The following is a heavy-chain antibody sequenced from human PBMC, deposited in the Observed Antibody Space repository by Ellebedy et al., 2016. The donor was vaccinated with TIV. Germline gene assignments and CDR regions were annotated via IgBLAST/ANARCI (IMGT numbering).Heavy chain of an antibody. J-gene: IGHJ4*02. D-gene: IGHD6-19*01. Sequence: GESLKISCKGSGYSFISYWIGWVRQMPGKGLEWMGYTYPGDSDTRYSPSFQGQVPISVDKSISTAYLQWSSLKASDTAIYYCARGDRGSGWYWDKWGQGTLVTVSS. V-gene: IGHV5-51*01. CDR3: ARGDRGSGWYWDK. CDR1: GYSFISYW. CDR2: TYPGDSDT.